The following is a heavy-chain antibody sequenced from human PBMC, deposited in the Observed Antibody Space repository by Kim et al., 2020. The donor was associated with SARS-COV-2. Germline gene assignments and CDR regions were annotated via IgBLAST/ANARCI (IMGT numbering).Heavy chain of an antibody. V-gene: IGHV2-70*11. D-gene: IGHD3-10*01. CDR2: IDWDDDK. CDR1: GFSLTTTGMC. CDR3: ARIDRHGSGSYGGYYGMDV. Sequence: GPTLVKPTQTLTLTCTFSGFSLTTTGMCVSWVRQPPGKALEWLARIDWDDDKYYSTSLKTRLTIAKDTTKNQVVPTRTNMDPVDTATYYFARIDRHGSGSYGGYYGMDVWGQGTTVTVSS. J-gene: IGHJ6*02.